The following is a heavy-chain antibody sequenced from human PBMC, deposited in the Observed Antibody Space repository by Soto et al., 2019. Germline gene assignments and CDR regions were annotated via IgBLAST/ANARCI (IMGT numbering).Heavy chain of an antibody. CDR3: AKVVYARSVNDARYI. D-gene: IGHD6-6*01. CDR1: GFTFSTFA. V-gene: IGHV3-23*01. J-gene: IGHJ3*02. CDR2: FTVDGCSR. Sequence: GRTMRLACAASGFTFSTFALTLARSDTRNGLECLSSFTVDGCSRYCVDSVKRICTVARDKSNSTLYLQMDSRRDEDTAVYYGAKVVYARSVNDARYIWGQETRVTVSS.